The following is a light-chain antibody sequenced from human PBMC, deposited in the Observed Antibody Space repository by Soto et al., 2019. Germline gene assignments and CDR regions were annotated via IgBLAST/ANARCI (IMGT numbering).Light chain of an antibody. CDR3: QQANSSPLT. Sequence: DSPLTQSPSLLSASVGDSVTITCRASHDISTYLAWYQQKQGKAPKLLIYAASSLPSGVPSRFRGSGSGTDFTLTISRLQPEDFAIYYCQQANSSPLTFGGGTRLEIK. CDR1: HDISTY. V-gene: IGKV1-9*01. J-gene: IGKJ5*01. CDR2: AAS.